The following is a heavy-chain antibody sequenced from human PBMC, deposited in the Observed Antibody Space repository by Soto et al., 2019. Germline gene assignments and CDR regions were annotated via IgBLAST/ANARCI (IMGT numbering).Heavy chain of an antibody. D-gene: IGHD2-15*01. CDR3: ARMIMDIVVVVAATNYYYYYMDV. V-gene: IGHV4-4*02. Sequence: PSEPLSLTSAVSSGSISSSNWWSWVRQPPGKGLEWIGEIYHSGSTNYNPSLKSRVTISVDKSKNQFSLKLSSVTAADTAVYYCARMIMDIVVVVAATNYYYYYMDVWGKGTTVTVSS. CDR2: IYHSGST. J-gene: IGHJ6*03. CDR1: SGSISSSNW.